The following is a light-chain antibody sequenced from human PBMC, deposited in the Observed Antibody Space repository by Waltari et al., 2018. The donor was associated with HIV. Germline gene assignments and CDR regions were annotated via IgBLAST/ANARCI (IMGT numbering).Light chain of an antibody. Sequence: SYELTQPPSVSVSPGQTARITCSGDALPKQYAYWYHQKPGQAPVLVIYKDTERPSGIPDRCSGSKSGTSASLTISGLQSEDEGDYYCAAWDDSLSEPYVLFGGGTRLTVL. V-gene: IGLV3-25*02. CDR2: KDT. CDR3: AAWDDSLSEPYVL. J-gene: IGLJ2*01. CDR1: ALPKQY.